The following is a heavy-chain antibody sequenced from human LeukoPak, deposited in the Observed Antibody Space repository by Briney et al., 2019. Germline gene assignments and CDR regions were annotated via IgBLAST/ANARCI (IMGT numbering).Heavy chain of an antibody. CDR3: ARWSSSYADPKKHHQLKLPSWYFDL. CDR1: GFTFSSYW. V-gene: IGHV3-7*01. J-gene: IGHJ2*01. Sequence: GGSLRLSCAASGFTFSSYWMSWVRQAPGKGLEWVANIKQDGSEKYYVDSVKGRFTISRDNAKNSLYLQMNSLRAEDTAVYYCARWSSSYADPKKHHQLKLPSWYFDLWGRGTLVTVSS. CDR2: IKQDGSEK. D-gene: IGHD6-13*01.